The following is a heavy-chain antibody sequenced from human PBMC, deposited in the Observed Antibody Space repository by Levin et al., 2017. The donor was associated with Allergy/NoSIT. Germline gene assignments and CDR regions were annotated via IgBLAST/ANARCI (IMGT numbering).Heavy chain of an antibody. CDR3: ARVDTSPYDDDGMDV. Sequence: ASVKVSCKASGYTFTGYYMHWVRQAPGQGLEWMGWINPNSGGTNYAQKFQGRVTMTRDTSISTAYMELSRLRSDDTAVYYCARVDTSPYDDDGMDVWGQGTTVTVSS. V-gene: IGHV1-2*02. CDR1: GYTFTGYY. D-gene: IGHD5-18*01. CDR2: INPNSGGT. J-gene: IGHJ6*02.